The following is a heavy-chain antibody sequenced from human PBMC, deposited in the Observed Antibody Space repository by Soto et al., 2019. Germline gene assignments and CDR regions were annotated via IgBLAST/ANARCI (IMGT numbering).Heavy chain of an antibody. CDR3: ARGPGSPRNWFDP. V-gene: IGHV1-18*01. J-gene: IGHJ5*02. D-gene: IGHD3-10*01. CDR1: GYTFTSYG. Sequence: ASVKVSCKASGYTFTSYGISWVRQAPGQGLEWMGWISAYNGNTNYAQKFQGRVTITRDTSASTAYMELSSLRSEDTAVYYCARGPGSPRNWFDPWGQGTLVTVSS. CDR2: ISAYNGNT.